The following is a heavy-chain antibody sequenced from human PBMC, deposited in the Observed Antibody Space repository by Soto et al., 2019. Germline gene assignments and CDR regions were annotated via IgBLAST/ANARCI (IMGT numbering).Heavy chain of an antibody. D-gene: IGHD1-1*01. V-gene: IGHV3-7*05. CDR1: GFNFSNYW. CDR2: INQDGSAK. CDR3: ARDVGRYNSVSDN. Sequence: EVQLVESGGGLVQPGGSLRLSCAASGFNFSNYWMSWVRQAPGRGLEWVANINQDGSAKHYVDSVKGRFTISRDNAKNSLYLQMNSLRADDTAVYYCARDVGRYNSVSDNWGQGTLVTVSS. J-gene: IGHJ4*02.